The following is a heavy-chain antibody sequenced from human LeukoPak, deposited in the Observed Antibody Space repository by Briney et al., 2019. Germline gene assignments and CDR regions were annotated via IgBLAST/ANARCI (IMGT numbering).Heavy chain of an antibody. V-gene: IGHV4-4*07. J-gene: IGHJ3*02. D-gene: IGHD5-24*01. CDR2: IYTSGST. Sequence: SETLSLTCTVSGGSISSYYWSWIRQPAGKGLEWIGRIYTSGSTNYNPSLKSRVTISVDTSKNQFSLKLSSVTAADTAVYYCARDSEEMATILVGSAFDIWGQGTMVTVSS. CDR3: ARDSEEMATILVGSAFDI. CDR1: GGSISSYY.